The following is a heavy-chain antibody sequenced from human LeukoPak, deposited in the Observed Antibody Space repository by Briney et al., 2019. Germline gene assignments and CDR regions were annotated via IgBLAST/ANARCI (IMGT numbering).Heavy chain of an antibody. CDR2: IYYSGST. D-gene: IGHD1-26*01. CDR3: ARDREAGV. CDR1: GGSISSYY. J-gene: IGHJ4*02. V-gene: IGHV4-59*01. Sequence: PSETLPLTCTVSGGSISSYYWSWIRQPPGKGLEWIGYIYYSGSTNYNPSLKSRVTISVDTSKNQFSLKLSSVTAADTAVYYCARDREAGVWGQGTLVTVSS.